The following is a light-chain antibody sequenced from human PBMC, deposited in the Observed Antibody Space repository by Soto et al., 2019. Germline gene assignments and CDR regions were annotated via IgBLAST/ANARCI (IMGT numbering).Light chain of an antibody. CDR2: EAS. CDR1: QSVGNN. CDR3: QDYGTSWT. V-gene: IGKV3-11*01. J-gene: IGKJ1*01. Sequence: EIVLTQSPATLSLSPGERATLSCRASQSVGNNLAWYQQKPGQAPGLLIYEASTRATGIPARFSGSGSGTDFTLTINRLEPEDFAVYYCQDYGTSWTFGQGTKVDI.